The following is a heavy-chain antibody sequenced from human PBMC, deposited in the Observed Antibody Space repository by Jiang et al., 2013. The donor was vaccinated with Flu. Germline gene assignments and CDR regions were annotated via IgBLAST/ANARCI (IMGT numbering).Heavy chain of an antibody. J-gene: IGHJ6*02. V-gene: IGHV1-2*02. CDR1: GYTLSDYY. Sequence: VQLVESGGEVRKPGASVKVSCTASGYTLSDYYMHWVRQAPGQGLEYMGWSNPNSGASGSVQKFQGRVTMTWDTSIGTAYMDLSSLTPDDTAIYYCSRSIISGPAAPFGDGLDVWGQGTTVTVSS. D-gene: IGHD2-2*01. CDR3: SRSIISGPAAPFGDGLDV. CDR2: SNPNSGAS.